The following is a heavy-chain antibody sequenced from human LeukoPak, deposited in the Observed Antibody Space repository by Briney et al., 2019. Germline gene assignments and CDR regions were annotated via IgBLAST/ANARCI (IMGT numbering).Heavy chain of an antibody. V-gene: IGHV3-30-3*01. CDR3: ARVWWDSSYWYFDH. J-gene: IGHJ2*01. Sequence: GRSLRLSCAASGFTFSSYAMHWVRQAPGKGLEWVAVISYDGSNKYYADSVKGRFTISRDNAKNSLYLQVSSLRDEDTAVYYCARVWWDSSYWYFDHWGRGTLVTVSS. CDR2: ISYDGSNK. CDR1: GFTFSSYA. D-gene: IGHD1-26*01.